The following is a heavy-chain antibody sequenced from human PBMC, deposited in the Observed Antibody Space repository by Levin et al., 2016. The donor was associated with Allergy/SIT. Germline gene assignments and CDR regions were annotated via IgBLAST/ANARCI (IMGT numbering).Heavy chain of an antibody. V-gene: IGHV1-18*01. CDR1: GGTFSSYA. J-gene: IGHJ6*02. Sequence: ASVKVSCKASGGTFSSYAISWVRQAPGQGLEWMGWISAYNGNTNYAQKLQGRVTMTTDTSTSTAYMELRSLRSDDTAVYYCARDRRFLEWSYYGMDVWGQGTTVTVSS. CDR3: ARDRRFLEWSYYGMDV. CDR2: ISAYNGNT. D-gene: IGHD3-3*01.